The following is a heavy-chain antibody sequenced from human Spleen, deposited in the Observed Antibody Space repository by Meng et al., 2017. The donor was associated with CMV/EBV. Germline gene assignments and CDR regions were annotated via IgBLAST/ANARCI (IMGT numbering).Heavy chain of an antibody. CDR3: ARAGPVFDP. Sequence: LTCPFSGGSVSSGSYYWSWIRQPPGKGLEWIGYIYYSGSTNYNPSLKSRVTISVDTSKNQFSLKLSSVTTADTAVYYCARAGPVFDPWGQGTLVTVSS. CDR2: IYYSGST. J-gene: IGHJ5*02. CDR1: GGSVSSGSYY. V-gene: IGHV4-61*01.